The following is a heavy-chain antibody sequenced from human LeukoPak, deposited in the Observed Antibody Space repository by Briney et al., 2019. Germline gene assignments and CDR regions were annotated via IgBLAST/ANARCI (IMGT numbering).Heavy chain of an antibody. CDR3: ARKPSGYVEGYFDY. CDR2: ISSSGSTI. CDR1: GFTFSSYE. V-gene: IGHV3-48*03. D-gene: IGHD5-12*01. J-gene: IGHJ4*02. Sequence: GGSLRLSCAASGFTFSSYEMNWVRQAPGKGLEWVSYISSSGSTIYYADSVKGRFTISRDNAKSSLYLQMYSLRAEDTAVYYCARKPSGYVEGYFDYWGQGTLVTVSS.